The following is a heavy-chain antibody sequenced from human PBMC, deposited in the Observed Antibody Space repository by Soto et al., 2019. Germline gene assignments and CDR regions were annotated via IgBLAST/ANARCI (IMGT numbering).Heavy chain of an antibody. CDR1: GYTFTSYG. Sequence: QVQLVQSGAEVKKPGASVKVSCKASGYTFTSYGISWVRQAPGQGLEWMGWISAYNGNTNYAQKLQGRVTMTTDTATSTAYMELRSRRSDDTSGYYCARDLSEGIAVAGTSRYFQHWGQGTLGTVSS. D-gene: IGHD6-19*01. V-gene: IGHV1-18*04. CDR2: ISAYNGNT. J-gene: IGHJ1*01. CDR3: ARDLSEGIAVAGTSRYFQH.